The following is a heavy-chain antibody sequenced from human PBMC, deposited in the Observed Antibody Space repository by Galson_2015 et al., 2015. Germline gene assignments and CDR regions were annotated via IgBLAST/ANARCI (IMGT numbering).Heavy chain of an antibody. D-gene: IGHD3-3*01. CDR1: GYTFTSYH. CDR2: INLSGGST. V-gene: IGHV1-46*01. J-gene: IGHJ6*03. CDR3: ASPNYDLGMDV. Sequence: SVKVSCKASGYTFTSYHIHWVRQAPGQGLEWMGIINLSGGSTSYAQKFRGRVTMTRDTSTSTVYMEVSSLGSADTAVYYCASPNYDLGMDVWGKGTTVTVSS.